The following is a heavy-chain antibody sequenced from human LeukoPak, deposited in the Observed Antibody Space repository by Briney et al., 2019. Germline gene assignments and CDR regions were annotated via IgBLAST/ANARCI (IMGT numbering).Heavy chain of an antibody. Sequence: GGSLRLSCAASGFTFSSYSMNWVRQAPGKGLEWVADMSPDGSDKTYVDSVKGRLTISRDNAKQSLYLQMDSLTAEDTAAYYCVTSWCRQQRDYWGQGTLVTVSP. CDR3: VTSWCRQQRDY. CDR1: GFTFSSYS. D-gene: IGHD2-8*01. CDR2: MSPDGSDK. J-gene: IGHJ4*02. V-gene: IGHV3-7*01.